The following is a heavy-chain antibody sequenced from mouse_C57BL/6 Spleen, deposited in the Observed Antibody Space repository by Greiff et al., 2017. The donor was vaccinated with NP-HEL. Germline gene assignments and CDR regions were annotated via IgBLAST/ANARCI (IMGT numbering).Heavy chain of an antibody. CDR2: IDPETGGT. CDR3: TRNYDYDRNWYFDV. CDR1: GYTFTDYE. D-gene: IGHD2-4*01. J-gene: IGHJ1*03. Sequence: QVQLQQSGAELVRPGASVTLSCKASGYTFTDYEMHWVKQTPVHGLEWIGAIDPETGGTAYNQKFKGKAILTADKSSSTAYMELRSLTSEDSAVYYCTRNYDYDRNWYFDVWGTGTTVTVSS. V-gene: IGHV1-15*01.